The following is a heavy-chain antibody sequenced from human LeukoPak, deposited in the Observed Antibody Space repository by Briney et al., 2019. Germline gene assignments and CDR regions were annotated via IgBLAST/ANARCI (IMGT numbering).Heavy chain of an antibody. Sequence: GGSLRLSCAASGFTFSSYGMSWVRQAPGKGLEWVSAISGSGGSTYYADSVKGRFTISRDNSKNTLYLQMNSLRAEDTAVYYCARAPTVITMVRGVLLLKYYFDYWGQGTLVTVSS. CDR3: ARAPTVITMVRGVLLLKYYFDY. CDR1: GFTFSSYG. CDR2: ISGSGGST. V-gene: IGHV3-23*01. J-gene: IGHJ4*02. D-gene: IGHD3-10*01.